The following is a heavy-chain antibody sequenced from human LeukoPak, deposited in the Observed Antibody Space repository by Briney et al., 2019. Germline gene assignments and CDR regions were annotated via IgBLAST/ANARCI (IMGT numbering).Heavy chain of an antibody. CDR2: MNPNSGNT. Sequence: GASVKVSCKASGYTFTSYDINWVRQATGQGLEWMGWMNPNSGNTGYAQKFQGRVTMTRDTSISTAYMELSSLRSDDTAVYYCAKAGIMVTMNADWFDPWGQGTLVTVFS. CDR3: AKAGIMVTMNADWFDP. D-gene: IGHD1-26*01. V-gene: IGHV1-8*01. CDR1: GYTFTSYD. J-gene: IGHJ5*01.